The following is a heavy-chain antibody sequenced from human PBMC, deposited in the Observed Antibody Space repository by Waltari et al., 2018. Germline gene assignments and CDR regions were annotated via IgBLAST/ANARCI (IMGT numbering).Heavy chain of an antibody. CDR1: GSTFPIFE. D-gene: IGHD3-3*01. Sequence: QVHLVQSGAEVRRPGASVKVSCTASGSTFPIFEMNWVRPAPGQSLEWLGRSHAGNGNTNSSQKFQGRLTFTTDTSATIAYMELSSLKFEDTAVYYCARARSGFYTYYGMDVWGQGTTVTVSS. J-gene: IGHJ6*02. CDR3: ARARSGFYTYYGMDV. V-gene: IGHV1-3*01. CDR2: SHAGNGNT.